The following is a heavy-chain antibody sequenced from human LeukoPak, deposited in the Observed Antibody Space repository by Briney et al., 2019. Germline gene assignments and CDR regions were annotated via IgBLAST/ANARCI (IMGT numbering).Heavy chain of an antibody. V-gene: IGHV3-66*01. CDR2: IYSGGST. CDR1: GFTVSSNY. Sequence: GGSLRLSCAASGFTVSSNYMSWVRQAPGKGLEWVSVIYSGGSTYYADSVKGRFTISRDNSKNTLYLQMNSLRAEDTAVYYCARDELEQLALFDYWGQGTLVTVSS. CDR3: ARDELEQLALFDY. D-gene: IGHD6-13*01. J-gene: IGHJ4*02.